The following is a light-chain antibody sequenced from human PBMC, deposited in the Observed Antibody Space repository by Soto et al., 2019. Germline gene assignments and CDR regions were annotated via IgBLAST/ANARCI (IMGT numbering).Light chain of an antibody. V-gene: IGLV2-14*01. J-gene: IGLJ1*01. CDR2: EVS. CDR1: TSDVGAYNY. CDR3: GSYTTSSNYV. Sequence: QSVLTQPASVSGSPGQSITISCTGSTSDVGAYNYVSWYKHHPGQAPQLMIYEVSNRPSGVSNRFSGSKSGNTASLTISGLRAEDEADYYCGSYTTSSNYVFGTGTKVTVL.